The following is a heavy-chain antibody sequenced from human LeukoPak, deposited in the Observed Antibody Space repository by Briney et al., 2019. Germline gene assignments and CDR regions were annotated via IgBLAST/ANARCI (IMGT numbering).Heavy chain of an antibody. CDR3: ATDLYGGYGDEGGY. CDR2: MNPNSGNT. Sequence: ASVKVSCKASGYTFTSYDINWVRQATGQGLEWMGWMNPNSGNTGYAQKFQGRVTMTRNTSISTAYMELSSLRSEDTAVYYCATDLYGGYGDEGGYWGQGTLVTVSS. CDR1: GYTFTSYD. D-gene: IGHD5-12*01. V-gene: IGHV1-8*01. J-gene: IGHJ4*02.